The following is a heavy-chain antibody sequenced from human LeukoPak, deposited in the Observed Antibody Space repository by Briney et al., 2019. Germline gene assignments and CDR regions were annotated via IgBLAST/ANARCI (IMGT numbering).Heavy chain of an antibody. CDR3: ARLDVLNNSVLHHFDR. V-gene: IGHV4-59*08. Sequence: SETLSLTCTVSGGSISDYYWSWIRQPPGKGLEWIAYINYSGNTDYNPSLKSRVTISVDTSKNHFSLKLNSVTAADTAVYYCARLDVLNNSVLHHFDRWGQGTLVTVSS. CDR2: INYSGNT. CDR1: GGSISDYY. D-gene: IGHD1/OR15-1a*01. J-gene: IGHJ4*02.